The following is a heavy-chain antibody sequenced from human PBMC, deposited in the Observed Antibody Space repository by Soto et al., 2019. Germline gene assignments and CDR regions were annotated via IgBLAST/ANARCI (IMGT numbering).Heavy chain of an antibody. J-gene: IGHJ4*01. CDR3: AKDPAGNGDIEGPFDY. D-gene: IGHD2-21*02. CDR1: GFTFSTFS. V-gene: IGHV3-23*01. Sequence: VQLLESGGGLVQPGGSLRLSCEASGFTFSTFSMSWVRQSPGKGLEWVSAISGSGDYTYNADSVKGRFTLSRDNSKNTLYLQMNNLRAEDTAIYYCAKDPAGNGDIEGPFDYWGQGTMVTVSS. CDR2: ISGSGDYT.